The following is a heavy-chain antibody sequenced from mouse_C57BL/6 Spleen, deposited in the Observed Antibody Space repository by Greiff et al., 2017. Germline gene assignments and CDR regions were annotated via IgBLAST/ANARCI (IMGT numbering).Heavy chain of an antibody. V-gene: IGHV7-3*01. Sequence: EVKLMESGGGLVQPGGSLSLSCAASGFTFTDYYMSWVRQPPGKALEWLGFIRNKANGYTTEYSASVKGRLTISRDNSQSILYLQMNALRAENSATYYCASWGLYYFDYWGQGTTLTVSS. J-gene: IGHJ2*01. CDR2: IRNKANGYTT. D-gene: IGHD3-1*01. CDR1: GFTFTDYY. CDR3: ASWGLYYFDY.